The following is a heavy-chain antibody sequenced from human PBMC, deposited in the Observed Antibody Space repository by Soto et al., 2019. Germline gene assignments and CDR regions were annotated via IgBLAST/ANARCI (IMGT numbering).Heavy chain of an antibody. CDR1: GFTFSAYT. Sequence: QVQLVESGGGVVPPGRSLRLSCAASGFTFSAYTMHWVRQPPGKGLEWVAVISYDGNNERYTDPVKGRFTVSRDNSKSTLYLQMNSLKSEDTAVYYCARDGYSGRSDGFDIWGQGTMVTVSS. CDR2: ISYDGNNE. V-gene: IGHV3-30-3*01. D-gene: IGHD1-26*01. CDR3: ARDGYSGRSDGFDI. J-gene: IGHJ3*02.